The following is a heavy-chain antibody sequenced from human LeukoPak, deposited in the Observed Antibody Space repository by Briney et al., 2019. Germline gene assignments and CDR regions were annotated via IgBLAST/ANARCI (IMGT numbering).Heavy chain of an antibody. CDR3: ARTGYSSSQPLDY. CDR1: GGTFSSYA. V-gene: IGHV1-69*06. J-gene: IGHJ4*02. D-gene: IGHD6-13*01. CDR2: IIPIFGTA. Sequence: ASVKVSCKASGGTFSSYAISWVRQAPGQGLEWMGGIIPIFGTANYAQKFQGRVTITADKSTSTAYMGLSSLRSEDTAVYYCARTGYSSSQPLDYWGQGTLVTVSS.